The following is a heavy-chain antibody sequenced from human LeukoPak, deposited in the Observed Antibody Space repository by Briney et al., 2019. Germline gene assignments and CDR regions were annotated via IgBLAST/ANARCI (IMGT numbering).Heavy chain of an antibody. V-gene: IGHV3-43*01. Sequence: GGSLRLSCAASGFTLDGYTMHWVRQAPGKGLEWVSLISWDGGSTYYADSVKGRFTISRDNSKNSLYLQMNSLRTEDTALYYCAKDISYRYYEDGFDYWGQGTLVTVSS. J-gene: IGHJ4*02. CDR3: AKDISYRYYEDGFDY. CDR2: ISWDGGST. D-gene: IGHD3-22*01. CDR1: GFTLDGYT.